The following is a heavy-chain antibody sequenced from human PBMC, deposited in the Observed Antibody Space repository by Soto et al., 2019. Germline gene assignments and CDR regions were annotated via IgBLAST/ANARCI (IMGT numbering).Heavy chain of an antibody. CDR3: ARHWIAGSSIP. D-gene: IGHD2-21*01. Sequence: PSETLSLTCTVSGGSVSSSSYYWGWIRQPPGKGLEWIGSIYYSGTSYYNPSLKSRVTIFVDTSKNQLSLKLSSVTAADTAVYYCARHWIAGSSIPWGQGTLVTVSS. V-gene: IGHV4-39*01. CDR1: GGSVSSSSYY. J-gene: IGHJ5*02. CDR2: IYYSGTS.